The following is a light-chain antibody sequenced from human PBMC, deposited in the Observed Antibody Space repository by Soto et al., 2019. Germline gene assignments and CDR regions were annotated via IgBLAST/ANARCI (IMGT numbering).Light chain of an antibody. CDR3: QQIYSAPLT. CDR1: QSITTY. J-gene: IGKJ4*02. CDR2: AAS. V-gene: IGKV1-39*01. Sequence: DIQMTQSPSSLSTSVGVRVTITCRASQSITTYLHWYRQKPGKAPKLLIYAASSLQSGVPSMFSFSGSETEFTLSISSLQPEDFATYFCQQIYSAPLTFGGGTQV.